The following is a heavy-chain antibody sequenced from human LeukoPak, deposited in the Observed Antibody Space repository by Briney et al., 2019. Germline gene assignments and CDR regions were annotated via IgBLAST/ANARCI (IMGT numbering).Heavy chain of an antibody. D-gene: IGHD4-17*01. CDR2: ISSSSSYI. Sequence: NPGGSLRLSCAASGFTFSSYSMNWVRQAPGKGLEWVSSISSSSSYIYYADSVKGRFTISRDNAKNSLYLQMNSLRAEDTAVYYCARGGADRGTGRLRLDWGQGTLVTISS. CDR1: GFTFSSYS. J-gene: IGHJ4*02. CDR3: ARGGADRGTGRLRLD. V-gene: IGHV3-21*01.